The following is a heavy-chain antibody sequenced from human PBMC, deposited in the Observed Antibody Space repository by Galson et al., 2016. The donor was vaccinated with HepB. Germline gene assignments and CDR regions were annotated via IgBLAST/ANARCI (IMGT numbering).Heavy chain of an antibody. D-gene: IGHD1-7*01. CDR2: ISYDGSDK. CDR1: GFTFSSYG. CDR3: AKDSLNGIIGSTAIDY. Sequence: SLRLSCAASGFTFSSYGVHWVRQAPGKGLEWVAAISYDGSDKYYADSVKGRFTISRDNSKNMLYLQMNSLRPEDTAVYYCAKDSLNGIIGSTAIDYWGQGTLVTVSP. J-gene: IGHJ4*02. V-gene: IGHV3-30*18.